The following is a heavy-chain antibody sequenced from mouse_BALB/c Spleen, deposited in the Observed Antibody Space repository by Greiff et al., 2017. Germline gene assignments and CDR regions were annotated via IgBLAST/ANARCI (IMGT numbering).Heavy chain of an antibody. CDR3: ARGGAARATDY. J-gene: IGHJ2*01. D-gene: IGHD3-1*01. V-gene: IGHV1S81*02. CDR1: GYTFTSYW. Sequence: VQLKQPGAELVKPGASVKLSCKASGYTFTSYWMHWVKQRPGQGLEWIGEINPSNGRTNYNEKFKSKATLTVDKSSSTAYMQLSSLTSEDSAVYYCARGGAARATDYWGQGTTLTVSS. CDR2: INPSNGRT.